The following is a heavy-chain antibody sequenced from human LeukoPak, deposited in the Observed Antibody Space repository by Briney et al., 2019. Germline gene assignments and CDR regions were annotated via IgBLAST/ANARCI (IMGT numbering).Heavy chain of an antibody. CDR1: GYTFTSYD. Sequence: GASVKVSCKASGYTFTSYDINWVRQAPGQGLDWMGGIIPIFATTNYAQEFQGRVSITADESTSTVFMELNSLRSGDTAVYYCARGPPLTYDHTPEGYYHYYMDVWGTGTTVTISS. CDR3: ARGPPLTYDHTPEGYYHYYMDV. D-gene: IGHD1-14*01. J-gene: IGHJ6*03. CDR2: IIPIFATT. V-gene: IGHV1-69*13.